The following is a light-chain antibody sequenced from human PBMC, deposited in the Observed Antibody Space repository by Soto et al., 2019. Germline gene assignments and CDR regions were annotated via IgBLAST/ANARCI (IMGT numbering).Light chain of an antibody. CDR1: SSNIGSKT. Sequence: QSALTQPPSASGIPGQSVTIPCSGSSSNIGSKTVNWYQQLPGTAPRVLIYSNNQRPSGVPDRFSGSKSGTSGSLAISGLQSEDEADYYCAAWDNTLNGGVFGGGTKLTVL. V-gene: IGLV1-44*01. CDR2: SNN. CDR3: AAWDNTLNGGV. J-gene: IGLJ3*02.